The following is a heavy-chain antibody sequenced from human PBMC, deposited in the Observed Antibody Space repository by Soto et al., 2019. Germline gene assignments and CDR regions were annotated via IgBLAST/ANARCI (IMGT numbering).Heavy chain of an antibody. CDR2: IYYSGST. J-gene: IGHJ4*02. D-gene: IGHD3-10*01. Sequence: SETLSLTCTFSVGSIISGGYYWSWIRQHPGKGLEWIGYIYYSGSTYYNPSLKSRVTISVDTSKNQFSLKLSSVTAADTAVYYCARASYGSGSYLDYWGQGTLVTVSS. V-gene: IGHV4-31*03. CDR3: ARASYGSGSYLDY. CDR1: VGSIISGGYY.